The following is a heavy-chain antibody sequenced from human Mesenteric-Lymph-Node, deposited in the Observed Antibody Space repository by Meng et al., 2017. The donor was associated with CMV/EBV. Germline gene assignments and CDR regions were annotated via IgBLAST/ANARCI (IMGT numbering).Heavy chain of an antibody. CDR3: TVPDLIGVSY. V-gene: IGHV3-15*01. D-gene: IGHD3-3*01. CDR2: IKSKTDGGTT. Sequence: GESLKISCAASGFTFSNAWMSWVRQAPGKGLEWVGRIKSKTDGGTTDYAAPVKGRFTIARDDSKNTLYRQMNSLTAEATAVYYCTVPDLIGVSYWGQGTLVTVSS. J-gene: IGHJ4*02. CDR1: GFTFSNAW.